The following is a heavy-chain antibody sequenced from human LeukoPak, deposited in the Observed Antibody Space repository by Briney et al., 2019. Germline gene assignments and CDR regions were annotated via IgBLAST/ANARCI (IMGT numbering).Heavy chain of an antibody. D-gene: IGHD3-22*01. CDR2: ISAYNGNT. J-gene: IGHJ4*02. CDR3: ARASSDSSGYSDFDY. V-gene: IGHV1-18*01. CDR1: GYTFTSYG. Sequence: ASVKVSCKASGYTFTSYGISWVRQAPGQGLEWMGWISAYNGNTNYAQKLQGRVTMTTDTSTSTAYMELRGLRSDDTAVYYCARASSDSSGYSDFDYWGQGTLVTVSS.